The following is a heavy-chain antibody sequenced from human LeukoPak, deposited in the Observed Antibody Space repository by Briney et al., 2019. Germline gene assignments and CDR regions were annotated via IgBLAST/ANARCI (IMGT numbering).Heavy chain of an antibody. CDR1: GGSISSYY. CDR3: ARGGVLWFGELYNWFDP. CDR2: IYYSGST. J-gene: IGHJ5*02. Sequence: SETLSLTCTVSGGSISSYYWSWIRQPPGKGLEWIGYIYYSGSTNYNPSLKSRVTISVDTSKNQFSLKLSSVTAADTAVYYCARGGVLWFGELYNWFDPWGQGTLVTVSS. D-gene: IGHD3-10*01. V-gene: IGHV4-59*01.